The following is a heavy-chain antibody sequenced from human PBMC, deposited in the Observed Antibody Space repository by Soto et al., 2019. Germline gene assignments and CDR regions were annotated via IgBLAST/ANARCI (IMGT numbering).Heavy chain of an antibody. CDR2: ISGSGNYT. D-gene: IGHD4-4*01. V-gene: IGHV3-21*01. Sequence: GVALRVSCSASGFTCSTYSMNWVRQAPGKGLEWVSSISGSGNYTHYADFLRGRFTISRDNAKTSLYLQMNSLRAEDTAVYYCAREGINNYNEYYFDSCGQGTVVTFSS. CDR1: GFTCSTYS. J-gene: IGHJ4*02. CDR3: AREGINNYNEYYFDS.